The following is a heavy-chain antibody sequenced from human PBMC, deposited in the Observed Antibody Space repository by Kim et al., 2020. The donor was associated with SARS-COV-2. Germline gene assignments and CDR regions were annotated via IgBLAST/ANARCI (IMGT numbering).Heavy chain of an antibody. Sequence: GGSLRLSCAASGFTFSSYGMNWVRQAPGKGLEWVAAIGDGGSNTYYATSVKGRFHISRANSKHTLFWHMNSLRADATAFYYFAKGPDFSSTYGVYY. V-gene: IGHV3-23*01. D-gene: IGHD2-2*01. CDR2: IGDGGSNT. J-gene: IGHJ6*01. CDR3: AKGPDFSSTYGVYY. CDR1: GFTFSSYG.